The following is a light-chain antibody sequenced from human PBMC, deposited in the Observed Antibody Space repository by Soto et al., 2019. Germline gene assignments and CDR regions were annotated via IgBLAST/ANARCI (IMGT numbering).Light chain of an antibody. J-gene: IGKJ3*01. CDR2: DAS. V-gene: IGKV3-11*01. Sequence: EIVLTQSPATLSLSPGERATLSCRASQSVSSNLAWYQQKPGQAPRLLIYDASNRATGIPARFSGSGSGTDFTLTISRLEPEDFAVYYCQQRNNWPPLFTFGPGTKVDIK. CDR3: QQRNNWPPLFT. CDR1: QSVSSN.